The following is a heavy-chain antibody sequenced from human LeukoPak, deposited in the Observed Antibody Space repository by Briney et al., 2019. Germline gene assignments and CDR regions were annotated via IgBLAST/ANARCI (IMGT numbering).Heavy chain of an antibody. CDR1: GFTFSSYS. J-gene: IGHJ4*02. D-gene: IGHD5-12*01. V-gene: IGHV3-21*01. CDR3: ARGGLYGYDVFDY. CDR2: ISSSSSYI. Sequence: GGSLRLSCAASGFTFSSYSMNWVRQAPGKGLEWVSSISSSSSYIYYADSVKGRFTISRDNAKNSLYLQMNSLRAEDTAVYHCARGGLYGYDVFDYWGQGTLVTVSS.